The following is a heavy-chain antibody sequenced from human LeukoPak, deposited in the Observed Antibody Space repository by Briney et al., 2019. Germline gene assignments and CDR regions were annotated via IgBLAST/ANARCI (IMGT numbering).Heavy chain of an antibody. CDR3: ARVGNYPDNWFDP. CDR1: GFTFTTYW. CDR2: INSDGSIT. J-gene: IGHJ5*02. V-gene: IGHV3-74*01. D-gene: IGHD1-7*01. Sequence: GGSLRLSCAASGFTFTTYWMHWVRQAPGKGLVWVSHINSDGSITSYADSVKGRFTISRDNAKNTLYLQMNSLRAKDTAVYYCARVGNYPDNWFDPWGQGTLVTVSS.